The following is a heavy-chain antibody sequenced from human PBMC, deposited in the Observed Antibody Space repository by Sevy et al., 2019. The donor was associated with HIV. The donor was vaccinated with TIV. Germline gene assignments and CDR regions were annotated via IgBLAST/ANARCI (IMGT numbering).Heavy chain of an antibody. D-gene: IGHD3-22*01. CDR3: ARDPGLLSYYYDAQYFQH. V-gene: IGHV7-4-1*02. J-gene: IGHJ1*01. CDR1: GYTFTHYA. CDR2: INTDTGNP. Sequence: ASVKVSCKASGYTFTHYAVNWVRQAPGQGLEWMGWINTDTGNPTYAQGFTGRFVFSLDTSVSTAYLQISSLKAEDTAVYFWARDPGLLSYYYDAQYFQHWGQGTLVTVSS.